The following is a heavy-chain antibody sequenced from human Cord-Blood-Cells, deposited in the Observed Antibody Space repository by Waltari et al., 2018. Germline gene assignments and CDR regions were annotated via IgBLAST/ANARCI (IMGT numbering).Heavy chain of an antibody. Sequence: QVQLVQSGAEVKKPGSSVKVSCKASGGTFSSYAISWVRQAPGQGLEWMGGIIPICGTANYAQKFQGRVTITADESTSTAYMELSSLRSEDTAVYYCAREYEYSSSYYYYGMDVWGQGTTVTVSS. CDR1: GGTFSSYA. CDR2: IIPICGTA. D-gene: IGHD6-6*01. CDR3: AREYEYSSSYYYYGMDV. J-gene: IGHJ6*02. V-gene: IGHV1-69*12.